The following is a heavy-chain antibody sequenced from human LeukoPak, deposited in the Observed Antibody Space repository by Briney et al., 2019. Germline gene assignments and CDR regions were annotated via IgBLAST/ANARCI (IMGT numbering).Heavy chain of an antibody. CDR2: ISAYNGNT. D-gene: IGHD5-12*01. Sequence: GASVKVSCKASGYTFTSYGISWVRQAPGQGLEWMGWISAYNGNTNYAQKLQGRVTMTTDTSTSTAYMELRSLRSDDTAVYYCATASGGYENNWFDPWGQGTLVTVSS. CDR1: GYTFTSYG. CDR3: ATASGGYENNWFDP. J-gene: IGHJ5*02. V-gene: IGHV1-18*01.